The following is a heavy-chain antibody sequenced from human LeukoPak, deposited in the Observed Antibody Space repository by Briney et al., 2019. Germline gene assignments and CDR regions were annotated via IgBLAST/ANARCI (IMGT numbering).Heavy chain of an antibody. CDR3: ARRLRYFDWLLTLDY. CDR2: INHSGST. V-gene: IGHV4-34*01. CDR1: GGSFSGYY. Sequence: SETLSLTCAVYGGSFSGYYWSWIRQPPGKGLEWIGEINHSGSTNYNPSLKSRVTISVDTSKNQFSLKLSSVTAADTAVYYCARRLRYFDWLLTLDYWGQGTLITVSS. D-gene: IGHD3-9*01. J-gene: IGHJ4*02.